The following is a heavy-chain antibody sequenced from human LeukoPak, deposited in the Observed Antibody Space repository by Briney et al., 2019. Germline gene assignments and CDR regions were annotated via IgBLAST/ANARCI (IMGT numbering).Heavy chain of an antibody. CDR3: TRVKLWRAGSGSYYLYYYYMDV. J-gene: IGHJ6*03. CDR2: INHSGST. CDR1: GGSFSGYY. V-gene: IGHV4-34*01. D-gene: IGHD3-10*01. Sequence: SETLSLTCAVYGGSFSGYYWSWIRQPPGKGLEWIGEINHSGSTNYNPSLKSRVTISVDTSKNQFSLKLSSVTAADTAVYYCTRVKLWRAGSGSYYLYYYYMDVWGKGTTVTVSS.